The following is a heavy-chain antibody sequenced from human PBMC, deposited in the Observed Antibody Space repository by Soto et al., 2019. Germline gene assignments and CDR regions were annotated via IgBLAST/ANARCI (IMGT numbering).Heavy chain of an antibody. V-gene: IGHV1-69*08. D-gene: IGHD2-2*01. CDR2: IIPILGIA. CDR3: ARDKDIVVVPAAHSNAFDI. J-gene: IGHJ3*02. CDR1: GGTFSSYT. Sequence: QVQLVQSGAEVKKPGSSVKVSCKASGGTFSSYTISWVRQAPGQGLEWMGRIIPILGIANYAQKFQGRVTMTADKSTSTAYMELSSLRSEDTAVYYCARDKDIVVVPAAHSNAFDIWGQGTMVTVSS.